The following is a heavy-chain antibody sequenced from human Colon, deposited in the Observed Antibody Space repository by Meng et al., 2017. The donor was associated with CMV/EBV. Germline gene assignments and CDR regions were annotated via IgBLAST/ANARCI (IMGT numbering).Heavy chain of an antibody. J-gene: IGHJ4*02. V-gene: IGHV3-7*01. CDR2: IKPDGTPR. Sequence: GGSLRLSCETSGFDFSYYWMTWVRQAPGKGPEWVATIKPDGTPRWHVDSVKGRSTTSRDNAKKTSLLEVNSLRYEDTGVYYCVRMLGFCSSTSCPGGDYWGQGRLVTVSS. CDR1: GFDFSYYW. D-gene: IGHD2-2*01. CDR3: VRMLGFCSSTSCPGGDY.